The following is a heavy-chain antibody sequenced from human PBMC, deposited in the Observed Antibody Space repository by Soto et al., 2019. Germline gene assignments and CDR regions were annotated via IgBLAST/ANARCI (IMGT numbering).Heavy chain of an antibody. CDR1: GYTFTGYY. CDR2: INPNSGGT. V-gene: IGHV1-2*02. Sequence: QVQLVQSGAEVKKPGASVKVSCKASGYTFTGYYMHWVRQAPGQGLEWMGWINPNSGGTNYAQKCQGRVTMTRDTSISTAYMELSRLRSDDTAVYYCARVVISGWYLDYWGQGTLVTVSS. J-gene: IGHJ4*02. CDR3: ARVVISGWYLDY. D-gene: IGHD6-19*01.